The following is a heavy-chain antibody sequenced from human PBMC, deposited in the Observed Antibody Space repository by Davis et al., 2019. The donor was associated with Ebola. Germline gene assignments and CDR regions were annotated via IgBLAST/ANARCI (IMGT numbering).Heavy chain of an antibody. D-gene: IGHD3-3*01. V-gene: IGHV4-34*01. CDR1: GGSFSGYY. Sequence: PGGSLRLSCAVYGGSFSGYYWSWIRQPPGKGLEWIGEINHSGSTNYNPSLKSRVTISVDTSKNQFSLKLSSVTAADTAVYYCARLLYYDFWSGYYHRLHYFDYWGQGTLVTVSS. CDR3: ARLLYYDFWSGYYHRLHYFDY. J-gene: IGHJ4*02. CDR2: INHSGST.